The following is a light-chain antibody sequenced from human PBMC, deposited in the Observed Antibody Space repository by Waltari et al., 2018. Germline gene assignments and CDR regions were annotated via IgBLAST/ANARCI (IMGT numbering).Light chain of an antibody. V-gene: IGKV1-39*01. Sequence: DIQMTQSPSSLSASVGDRVTITCRASQSISSFLNWYQQKPGKAPKLLIYAASSLQSGVPSRFSGSGSGTDFTLTISSLQPEEFVTYYCQQSYSTPWTFGQGTKVEIK. CDR1: QSISSF. J-gene: IGKJ1*01. CDR3: QQSYSTPWT. CDR2: AAS.